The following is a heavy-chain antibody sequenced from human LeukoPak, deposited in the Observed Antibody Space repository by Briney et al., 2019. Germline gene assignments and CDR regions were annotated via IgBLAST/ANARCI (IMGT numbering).Heavy chain of an antibody. D-gene: IGHD2-21*02. CDR3: ANVVVTAPYYFDY. Sequence: SQTLSLTCTVSGGSISSGDYYWSWLRQPPGKGLEWIGYIYYSGSTYYNPSLKSRVTISVDTSKNQFSLKLSSVTAADTAVYYCANVVVTAPYYFDYWGQGTLVTVSS. J-gene: IGHJ4*02. CDR1: GGSISSGDYY. CDR2: IYYSGST. V-gene: IGHV4-30-4*01.